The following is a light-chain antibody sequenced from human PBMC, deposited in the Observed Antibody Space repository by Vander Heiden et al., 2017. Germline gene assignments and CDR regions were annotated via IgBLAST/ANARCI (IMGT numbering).Light chain of an antibody. CDR1: QTISNW. J-gene: IGKJ3*01. CDR3: QQYNSYVT. Sequence: DIQMTQSPSTLSASVGDRVTITCRASQTISNWLAWYQQKQGKAPKLLIYKASSLESGVPSRFSGSGSGTEFTLTISSLQPDDFATYYCQQYNSYVTFGPGTKVDI. CDR2: KAS. V-gene: IGKV1-5*03.